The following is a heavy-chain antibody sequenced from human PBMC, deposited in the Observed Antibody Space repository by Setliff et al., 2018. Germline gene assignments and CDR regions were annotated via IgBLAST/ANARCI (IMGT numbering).Heavy chain of an antibody. CDR3: ARESGSQRYMDV. D-gene: IGHD3-3*01. CDR2: IIPIFGTT. V-gene: IGHV1-69*05. CDR1: GYTFTSYG. Sequence: SVKVSCKASGYTFTSYGVSWVRQAPGQGLEWMGGIIPIFGTTLYTQKFQGRLTFFMDESTNTAYMELSSLRSEDTAVYYCARESGSQRYMDVWGNGTTVTVSS. J-gene: IGHJ6*03.